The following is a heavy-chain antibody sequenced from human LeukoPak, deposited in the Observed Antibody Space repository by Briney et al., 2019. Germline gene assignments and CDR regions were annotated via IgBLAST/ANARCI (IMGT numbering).Heavy chain of an antibody. Sequence: SETLSLTCTVSGGSISSSSYYWGWIRQPPGQGLEYIGSIYYSGSTYYNPSLKSRVTMAVDTSKNQFSLKLSSVTAADTAVYYCATIVAAAARGFFDYWVQGTLVTVSS. V-gene: IGHV4-39*01. CDR2: IYYSGST. J-gene: IGHJ4*02. CDR1: GGSISSSSYY. D-gene: IGHD6-13*01. CDR3: ATIVAAAARGFFDY.